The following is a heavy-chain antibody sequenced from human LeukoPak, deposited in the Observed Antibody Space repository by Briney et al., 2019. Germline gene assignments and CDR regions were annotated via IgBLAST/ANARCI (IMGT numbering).Heavy chain of an antibody. J-gene: IGHJ4*02. CDR3: ARHGTVWELMSPPLY. Sequence: GGSLRLSCTVSGFTVSSNSMSWVRQAPGKGLEWVSFIYSDNTHYSDSVKGRFTISRDNSKNTLYLQMNSLRAEDTAVYYCARHGTVWELMSPPLYWGQGTLVTVSS. V-gene: IGHV3-53*01. CDR1: GFTVSSNS. CDR2: IYSDNT. D-gene: IGHD1-26*01.